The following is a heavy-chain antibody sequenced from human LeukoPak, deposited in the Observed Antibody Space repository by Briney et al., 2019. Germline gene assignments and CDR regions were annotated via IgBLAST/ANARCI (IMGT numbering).Heavy chain of an antibody. CDR2: ISAYNGNT. V-gene: IGHV1-18*01. CDR3: ARSPSYYYDSSGYYGYYFDY. CDR1: GYTFTCYG. D-gene: IGHD3-22*01. Sequence: ASVKVSCKASGYTFTCYGISWVRQAPGQGLEWMGWISAYNGNTNYAQKLQGRVTMTTDTSTSTAYMELRSLRSDDTAVYYCARSPSYYYDSSGYYGYYFDYWGQGTLVTVSS. J-gene: IGHJ4*02.